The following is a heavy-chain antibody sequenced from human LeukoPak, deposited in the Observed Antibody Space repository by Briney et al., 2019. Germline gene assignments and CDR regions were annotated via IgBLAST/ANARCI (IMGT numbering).Heavy chain of an antibody. J-gene: IGHJ6*02. CDR3: AKDRGTSSSAYGMDV. CDR2: ISYDAGNK. Sequence: GGSLRLSCAASGFTFSSYGMHWVRQAPGKGLEWVAVISYDAGNKYSADSVKGRFTSSRDNSQNTLYLQMNSLRAEDTAVYYCAKDRGTSSSAYGMDVWGQGTTVTVSS. D-gene: IGHD6-6*01. V-gene: IGHV3-30*18. CDR1: GFTFSSYG.